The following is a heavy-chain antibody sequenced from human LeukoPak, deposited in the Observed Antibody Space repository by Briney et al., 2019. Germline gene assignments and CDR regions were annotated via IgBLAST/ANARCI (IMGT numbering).Heavy chain of an antibody. J-gene: IGHJ3*02. D-gene: IGHD3-16*02. CDR1: GFTFSSYS. CDR2: ISGSSSYI. Sequence: GGSLRLSCAASGFTFSSYSMNWVRQAPGRGLECVSSISGSSSYIYYADSVKGRFTISRHNAKNSLYPQMNSLRVEDTAVYYCARVPAGVIGMKDAFHIWGQGTMVTVSS. V-gene: IGHV3-21*01. CDR3: ARVPAGVIGMKDAFHI.